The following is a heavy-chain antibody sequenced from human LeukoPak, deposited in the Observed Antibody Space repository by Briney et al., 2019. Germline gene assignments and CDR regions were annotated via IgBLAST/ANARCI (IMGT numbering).Heavy chain of an antibody. CDR2: INPKSGGT. D-gene: IGHD3-9*01. Sequence: ASVKVSCKASGYTFSGYYMHWVRQAPGQGLEWMGWINPKSGGTNEAQKFHDRVTMTRDTSIRTAYMEVSRLRSDDTAVYYCARSPDILTGEXXDYXXXGXXVTVS. CDR1: GYTFSGYY. V-gene: IGHV1-2*02. J-gene: IGHJ4*02. CDR3: ARSPDILTGEXXDY.